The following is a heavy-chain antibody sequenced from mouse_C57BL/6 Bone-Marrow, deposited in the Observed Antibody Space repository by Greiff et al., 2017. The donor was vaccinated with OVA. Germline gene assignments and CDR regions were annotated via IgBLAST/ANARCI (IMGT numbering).Heavy chain of an antibody. CDR1: GYTFTSYW. CDR2: IYPGSGST. J-gene: IGHJ2*01. V-gene: IGHV1-55*01. Sequence: QVQLQQPGAELVKPGASVKMSCKASGYTFTSYWITCVKQRPGQGLEWIGDIYPGSGSTNYNEKFKSKATLTVDTSSSTAYMQLSSLTSEDSAVYYCASWGYYYGSSFDYWGQGTTLTVSS. D-gene: IGHD1-1*01. CDR3: ASWGYYYGSSFDY.